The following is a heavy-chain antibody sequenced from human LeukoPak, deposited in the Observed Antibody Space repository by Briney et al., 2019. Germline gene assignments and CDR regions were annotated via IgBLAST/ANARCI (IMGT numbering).Heavy chain of an antibody. CDR3: ARLSAHCSSSCCYFDC. Sequence: SETLSLTCTVSGGSISSSGYYWGWIRQPPGKGLEWIGNIYYSGSTYYNLSLESRITISVDTSKNQFSLKLNSVTAADTAVYYCARLSAHCSSSCCYFDCWGQGTLVTVSS. CDR2: IYYSGST. J-gene: IGHJ4*02. D-gene: IGHD2-2*01. CDR1: GGSISSSGYY. V-gene: IGHV4-39*01.